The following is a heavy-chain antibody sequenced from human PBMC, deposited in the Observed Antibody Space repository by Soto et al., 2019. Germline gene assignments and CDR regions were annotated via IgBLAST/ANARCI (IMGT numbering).Heavy chain of an antibody. D-gene: IGHD1-26*01. Sequence: QVQLVQSGAEVKKPGSSVKVSCKASGGTFSSYAISWVRQAPGQGLEWMGGIIPIFGTANYAQKFQGRVTITADESTSTAYMELSSLRSEDTDVYYCARDFGGSGSYDPNYYYYGMDVWGQGTTVTVSS. CDR2: IIPIFGTA. J-gene: IGHJ6*02. V-gene: IGHV1-69*01. CDR1: GGTFSSYA. CDR3: ARDFGGSGSYDPNYYYYGMDV.